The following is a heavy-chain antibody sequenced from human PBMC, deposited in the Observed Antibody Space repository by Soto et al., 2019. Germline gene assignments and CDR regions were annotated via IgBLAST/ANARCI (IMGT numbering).Heavy chain of an antibody. J-gene: IGHJ4*02. Sequence: EVQMVESGGGMVKPGWSLRITCAASGFTFSHYTMNWVRQPPGKGLEWFSAISGNSNYIYYKDSVKGRFTISRDNAKDSLYRQMDSLTDEDTAVYYCVSDSIGPYWVQGTLVNVSS. CDR3: VSDSIGPY. CDR1: GFTFSHYT. D-gene: IGHD3-22*01. CDR2: ISGNSNYI. V-gene: IGHV3-21*02.